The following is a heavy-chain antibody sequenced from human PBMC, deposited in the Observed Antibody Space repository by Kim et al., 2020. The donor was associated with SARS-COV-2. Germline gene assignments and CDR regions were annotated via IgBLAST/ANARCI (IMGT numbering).Heavy chain of an antibody. CDR2: ISYDGSNK. CDR1: GFTFSSYG. Sequence: GGSLRLSCAASGFTFSSYGMHWVRQAPGKGLEWVAVISYDGSNKYYADSVKGRFTISRDNSKNTLYLQMNSLRAEDTAVYYCAKDETWYPSYFDYWGQGTLVTASS. CDR3: AKDETWYPSYFDY. D-gene: IGHD6-13*01. J-gene: IGHJ4*02. V-gene: IGHV3-30*18.